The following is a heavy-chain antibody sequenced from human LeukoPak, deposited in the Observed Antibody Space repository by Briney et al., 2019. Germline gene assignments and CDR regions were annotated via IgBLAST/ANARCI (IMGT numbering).Heavy chain of an antibody. D-gene: IGHD4-17*01. J-gene: IGHJ4*02. Sequence: GGSLTLSCAPSGLSFRRHRMHGVREAPEKGLEWVAYICYDGRNRNYTHSVKGRFTSSREHPKNTVSLKIDSLRPQNTAVYNCAKEGLSPQPTVTTYYYYYCWGQGILVTVSS. CDR1: GLSFRRHR. V-gene: IGHV3-30*02. CDR2: ICYDGRNR. CDR3: AKEGLSPQPTVTTYYYYYC.